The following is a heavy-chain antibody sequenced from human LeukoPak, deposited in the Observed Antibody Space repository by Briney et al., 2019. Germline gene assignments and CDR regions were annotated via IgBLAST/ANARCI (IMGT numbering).Heavy chain of an antibody. Sequence: QPGGSLRLSCAASGFTFSSYWMHWVRQAPGKELVWVSRISNDGSSTNYADSVKGRFTISRDNAKNTLYLQMHSLRAEDTAVYYCARGGDGYNDAFDIWGQGTMVTVSS. V-gene: IGHV3-74*01. J-gene: IGHJ3*02. D-gene: IGHD5-24*01. CDR2: ISNDGSST. CDR1: GFTFSSYW. CDR3: ARGGDGYNDAFDI.